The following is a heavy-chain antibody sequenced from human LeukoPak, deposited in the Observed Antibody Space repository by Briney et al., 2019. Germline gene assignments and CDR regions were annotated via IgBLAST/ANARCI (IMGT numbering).Heavy chain of an antibody. CDR1: GGTFSSYA. Sequence: ASVKVSCKASGGTFSSYAISWVRQAPGQGLEWMGWISAYNGNTNYAQKLQGRVTMTTDTSTSTAYMELRSLRSDDTAVYYCARAPNWDYVDYYYYMDVWGKGTTVTVSS. CDR3: ARAPNWDYVDYYYYMDV. V-gene: IGHV1-18*01. D-gene: IGHD1-7*01. J-gene: IGHJ6*03. CDR2: ISAYNGNT.